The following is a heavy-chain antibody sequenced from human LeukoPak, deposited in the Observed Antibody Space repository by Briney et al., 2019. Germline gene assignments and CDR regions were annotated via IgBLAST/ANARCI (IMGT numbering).Heavy chain of an antibody. Sequence: ETLSLTCTVSGGSISSYYWSWIRQPPGKALEWIGYIYYSGSTNYNPSLKSRVTISVDTSKNQFSLKLSSVTAADTAVYYCASAHSSSWYRYWGQGTLVTVSS. CDR1: GGSISSYY. V-gene: IGHV4-59*01. J-gene: IGHJ4*02. CDR3: ASAHSSSWYRY. D-gene: IGHD6-13*01. CDR2: IYYSGST.